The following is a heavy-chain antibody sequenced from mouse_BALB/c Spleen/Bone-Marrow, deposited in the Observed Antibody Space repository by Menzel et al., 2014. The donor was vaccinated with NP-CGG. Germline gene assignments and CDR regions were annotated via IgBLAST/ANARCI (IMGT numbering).Heavy chain of an antibody. J-gene: IGHJ2*01. CDR2: IWAGGST. V-gene: IGHV2-9*02. Sequence: VQLVESGPGLVSPSQSLSITCTVSGFSLTTYGVHWVRQPPGKGLEWLGVIWAGGSTNYNSALMSRLSISKDNSKSQVFLKMNSLQTDDTAMYYCARAHYDYVLFDYWGQGTTLTVSS. CDR3: ARAHYDYVLFDY. D-gene: IGHD2-4*01. CDR1: GFSLTTYG.